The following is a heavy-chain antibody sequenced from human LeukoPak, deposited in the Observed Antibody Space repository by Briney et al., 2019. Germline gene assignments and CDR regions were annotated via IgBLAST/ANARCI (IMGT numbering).Heavy chain of an antibody. J-gene: IGHJ4*02. D-gene: IGHD2-15*01. CDR1: GGPFSGYY. Sequence: PSETLSLTCAVYGGPFSGYYWSWIRQPPGKGLEWIGEIDHSGSTNYNPSLKSRVTISVDTSKNQFSLKLSSVTAADTAVYYCARSTWVAAFDYWGQGTLVSVSS. CDR3: ARSTWVAAFDY. V-gene: IGHV4-34*01. CDR2: IDHSGST.